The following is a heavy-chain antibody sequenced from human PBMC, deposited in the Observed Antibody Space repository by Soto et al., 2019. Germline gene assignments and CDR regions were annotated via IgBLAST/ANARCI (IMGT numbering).Heavy chain of an antibody. V-gene: IGHV5-10-1*01. D-gene: IGHD3-10*01. Sequence: GESLKISCKASGYTFTGYYINWVRQMPGKGLEWMGRIDPLDSYSTFSPSFEGHVTSSVDRSVSTAYLQWDSLKPSDTAVYYCARHSGSYLYGMDVWGQGTTVTVSS. J-gene: IGHJ6*02. CDR3: ARHSGSYLYGMDV. CDR1: GYTFTGYY. CDR2: IDPLDSYS.